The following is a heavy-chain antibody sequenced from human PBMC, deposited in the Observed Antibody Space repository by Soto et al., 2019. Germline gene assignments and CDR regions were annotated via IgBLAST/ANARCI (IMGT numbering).Heavy chain of an antibody. CDR3: ARVLSYYYYGMDV. J-gene: IGHJ6*02. CDR2: INHSGST. V-gene: IGHV4-34*01. CDR1: GGSFIGYY. D-gene: IGHD2-15*01. Sequence: KTSETLSLTCAVYGGSFIGYYWSWIRQPPGKGLEWIGEINHSGSTNYNPSLKSRVTISVDTSKNQFSLKLSSVTAADTAVYYCARVLSYYYYGMDVWGQGTTVTVSS.